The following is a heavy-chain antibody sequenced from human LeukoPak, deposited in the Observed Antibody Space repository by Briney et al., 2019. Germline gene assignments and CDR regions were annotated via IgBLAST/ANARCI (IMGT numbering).Heavy chain of an antibody. J-gene: IGHJ5*02. D-gene: IGHD3-9*01. CDR1: GYAFTSYY. CDR3: ARGDYDILTGYSYNWFDP. CDR2: INPSGGST. Sequence: ASVKVSCKATGYAFTSYYMHWVRQAPGQGLEWMGIINPSGGSTSYAQKFQGRVTMTRDTSTSTVYMELSSLRSEDTAVYYCARGDYDILTGYSYNWFDPWGQGTLVTVSS. V-gene: IGHV1-46*01.